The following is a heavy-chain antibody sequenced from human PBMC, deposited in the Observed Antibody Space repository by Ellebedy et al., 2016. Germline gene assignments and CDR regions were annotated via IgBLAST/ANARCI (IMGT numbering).Heavy chain of an antibody. D-gene: IGHD3-16*01. CDR3: AKDGLGYYYYMDV. CDR1: GFTFSSYA. CDR2: ISGSGGST. J-gene: IGHJ6*03. V-gene: IGHV3-23*01. Sequence: GGSLRLXXAASGFTFSSYAMSWVRQAPGKGLEWVSAISGSGGSTYYADSVKGRFTISRDNSKNTLYLQMNSLRAEDTAVYYCAKDGLGYYYYMDVWGKGTTVTVSS.